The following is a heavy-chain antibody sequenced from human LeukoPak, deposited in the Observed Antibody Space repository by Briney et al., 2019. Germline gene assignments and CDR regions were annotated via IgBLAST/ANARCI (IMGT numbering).Heavy chain of an antibody. J-gene: IGHJ6*02. D-gene: IGHD2-2*01. V-gene: IGHV4-61*08. CDR1: GGSISSGGYY. CDR2: IYYSGST. Sequence: SETLSLTCTVSGGSISSGGYYWSWIRQPPGKGLEWIGYIYYSGSTNYNPSLKSRVTISVDTSKNQFSLKLSSVTAADTAVYYCAREVVPAAIDYYYGMDVWGQGTTVTVSS. CDR3: AREVVPAAIDYYYGMDV.